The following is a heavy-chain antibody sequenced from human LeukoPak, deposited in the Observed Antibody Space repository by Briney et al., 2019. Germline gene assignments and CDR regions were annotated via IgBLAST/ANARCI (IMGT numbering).Heavy chain of an antibody. V-gene: IGHV3-23*01. CDR1: GVTLSTYA. J-gene: IGHJ4*02. CDR2: ISGNSYNT. Sequence: PGGSLRLSCAASGVTLSTYAMSWVRQAPGKGLEWVSAISGNSYNTLYADSVKGRFTISRDNSKNMVYLQMNSLRADDTAIYYCAKADCSDIGCYVKDYWGQGTLVTVSS. D-gene: IGHD2-2*01. CDR3: AKADCSDIGCYVKDY.